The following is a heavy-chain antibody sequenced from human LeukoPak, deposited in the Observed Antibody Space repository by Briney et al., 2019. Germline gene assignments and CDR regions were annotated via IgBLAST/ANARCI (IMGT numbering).Heavy chain of an antibody. J-gene: IGHJ4*02. Sequence: GGSLRLSCAASGFTFSRFGMHWVRQAPGKGLEWVSAISGSGGSTYYADSVKGRFTISRDNSKNTLYLQMNSLRAEDTAVYYCARGIAVADHFDYWGQGTLVTVSS. CDR1: GFTFSRFG. CDR2: ISGSGGST. D-gene: IGHD6-19*01. V-gene: IGHV3-23*01. CDR3: ARGIAVADHFDY.